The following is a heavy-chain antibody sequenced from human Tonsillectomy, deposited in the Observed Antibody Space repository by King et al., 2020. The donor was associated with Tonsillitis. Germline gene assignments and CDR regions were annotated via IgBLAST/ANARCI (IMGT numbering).Heavy chain of an antibody. CDR1: GFTFSTYS. CDR3: ARVRSYYFDSSGYYFRDAFDI. V-gene: IGHV3-21*01. CDR2: ISSSSSYI. J-gene: IGHJ3*02. Sequence: VQLVESGGGLVKPGGSLRLSCAASGFTFSTYSMNWVRQAPGKGLEWVSSISSSSSYIYYADSVKGRFTISRDNAKNSLYLQMNSQRAEDTAVYYCARVRSYYFDSSGYYFRDAFDIWGQGTMVTVSS. D-gene: IGHD3-22*01.